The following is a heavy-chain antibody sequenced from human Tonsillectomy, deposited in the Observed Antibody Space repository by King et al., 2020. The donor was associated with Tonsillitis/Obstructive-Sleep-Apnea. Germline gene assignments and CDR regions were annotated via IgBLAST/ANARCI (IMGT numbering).Heavy chain of an antibody. D-gene: IGHD3-3*01. J-gene: IGHJ6*02. V-gene: IGHV3-30*04. CDR1: GFTFSIYA. CDR3: ARDPNYDFWSSYYFYGMDV. CDR2: ISNDGSKK. Sequence: VQLVESGGGVVQPGRSLRLSCAASGFTFSIYAMHWVRQAPGKGLEWVAFISNDGSKKYYADSVKGRFTISRDNSKNTLYLQMNSLRAEDTAVYYCARDPNYDFWSSYYFYGMDVWGQGTTVTVSS.